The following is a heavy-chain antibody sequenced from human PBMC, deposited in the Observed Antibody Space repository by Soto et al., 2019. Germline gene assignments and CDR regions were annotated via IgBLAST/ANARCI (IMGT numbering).Heavy chain of an antibody. CDR2: IYYSGST. V-gene: IGHV4-59*08. Sequence: SETLSLTCTVSGGSISSYYWSWIRQPPGKGLEWIGYIYYSGSTNYNPSLKSRVTISVDTSKNQFSLKLSSVTAADTAVYYSARHSVDYYYYMDVWGKGTTVT. CDR3: ARHSVDYYYYMDV. J-gene: IGHJ6*03. CDR1: GGSISSYY.